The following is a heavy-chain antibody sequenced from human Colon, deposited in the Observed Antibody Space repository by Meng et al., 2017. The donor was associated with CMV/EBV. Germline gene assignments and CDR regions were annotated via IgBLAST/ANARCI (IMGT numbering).Heavy chain of an antibody. CDR2: ISHSSDT. V-gene: IGHV3-21*06. CDR3: ARGWPPDY. D-gene: IGHD6-13*01. CDR1: GFTFSSYS. Sequence: GESLRLSCAASGFTFSSYSLNWVRQAPGKGLEWVSSISHSSDTKYADSVKGRFTLSRDNAQNSVFLQMNSLTAEDTAVYYCARGWPPDYWGQGTLVTVSS. J-gene: IGHJ4*02.